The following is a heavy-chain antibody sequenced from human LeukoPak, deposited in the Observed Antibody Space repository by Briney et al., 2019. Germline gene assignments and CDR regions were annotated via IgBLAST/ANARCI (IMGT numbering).Heavy chain of an antibody. D-gene: IGHD5-18*01. CDR2: ISAYNGNT. CDR1: GYTFINYA. Sequence: ASVKVSCKASGYTFINYAINWVRRAPGQGLEWMGWISAYNGNTNYARKLQGRATMTTDTSTSKAYMELRSLRSDDTAVYYCAREALVPTDYWGQGTLVTVSS. CDR3: AREALVPTDY. J-gene: IGHJ4*02. V-gene: IGHV1-18*01.